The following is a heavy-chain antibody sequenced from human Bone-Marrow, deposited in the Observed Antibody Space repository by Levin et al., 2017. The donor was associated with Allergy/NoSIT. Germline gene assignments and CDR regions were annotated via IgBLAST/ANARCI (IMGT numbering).Heavy chain of an antibody. D-gene: IGHD3-22*01. CDR3: ATAGPTSGYADAFEF. CDR2: ISHDERSI. V-gene: IGHV3-30*04. CDR1: GFTFSRFV. Sequence: GGSLRLSCAVSGFTFSRFVLHWVRQAPGKGLEWVAVISHDERSIIYADSVRGRFTISKDNSKNTLYLQMNSLRDEDTAVYYCATAGPTSGYADAFEFWGQGTTVTVSS. J-gene: IGHJ3*01.